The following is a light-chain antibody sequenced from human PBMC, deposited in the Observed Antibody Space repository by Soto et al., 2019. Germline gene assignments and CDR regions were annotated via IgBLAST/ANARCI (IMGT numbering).Light chain of an antibody. Sequence: QSVLTQPASVSGSPGQSITISCTGTSSDVGGYHYVSWYQQHPGKAPKLMIYDVTNRPSGVSNRFSGSKSGSTASLTISGLQAEDEADYYCNSYTSSSTHVVFGGGTKLTVL. CDR1: SSDVGGYHY. CDR3: NSYTSSSTHVV. V-gene: IGLV2-14*01. J-gene: IGLJ2*01. CDR2: DVT.